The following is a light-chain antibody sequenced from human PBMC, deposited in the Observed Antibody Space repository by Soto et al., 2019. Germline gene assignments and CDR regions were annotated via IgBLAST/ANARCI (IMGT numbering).Light chain of an antibody. J-gene: IGKJ1*01. CDR3: QHFNNWPPGVT. CDR1: QSISTN. Sequence: EIVITQSPATLSVSPGERASLSCRASQSISTNLAWYQQKPGQAPRLLLFGASTRAPDIPARFSGSGSGTEFTLTISGLQSEDFAVYYCQHFNNWPPGVTFGQGTKVDLK. CDR2: GAS. V-gene: IGKV3-15*01.